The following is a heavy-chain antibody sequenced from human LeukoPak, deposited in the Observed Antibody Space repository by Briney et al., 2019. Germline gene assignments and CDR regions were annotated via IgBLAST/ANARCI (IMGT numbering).Heavy chain of an antibody. D-gene: IGHD6-19*01. CDR3: ARRGIAVAENWFDP. J-gene: IGHJ5*02. Sequence: GGSLRLSCAASGITFSSYSMNWVRQAPGKGLEWVSSISSSSSYIYYADSVKGRFTISRDNAKNSLYLQMNSLRAEDTAVYYCARRGIAVAENWFDPWGQGTLVTVSS. V-gene: IGHV3-21*01. CDR2: ISSSSSYI. CDR1: GITFSSYS.